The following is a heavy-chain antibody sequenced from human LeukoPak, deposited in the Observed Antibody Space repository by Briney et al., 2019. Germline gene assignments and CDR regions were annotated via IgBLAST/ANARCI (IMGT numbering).Heavy chain of an antibody. CDR2: IYYSGST. D-gene: IGHD6-19*01. V-gene: IGHV4-59*01. CDR3: AREGMAVGFARFPIFNY. J-gene: IGHJ4*02. CDR1: GGSISSYY. Sequence: PSETLSLTCTVSGGSISSYYWNWIRQSPGRGLEWIGDIYYSGSTNYNPSLKSRVTISVDTSKNQFSLRLTSVTAADTAVYYCAREGMAVGFARFPIFNYWGQGTLVTVSS.